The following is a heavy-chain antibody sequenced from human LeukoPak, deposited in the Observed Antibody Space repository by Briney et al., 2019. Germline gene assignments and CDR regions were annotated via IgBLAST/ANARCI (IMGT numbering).Heavy chain of an antibody. Sequence: WGWIRQPPGRGLEWIGSVYHRGSTYYHQSLHSRVTISLDMSSNQFSLNLRSVIAADTAVYYCSRIFGGTKGYFQHWSQGTLVTVSS. CDR2: VYHRGST. CDR3: SRIFGGTKGYFQH. D-gene: IGHD3-3*01. V-gene: IGHV4-38-2*01. J-gene: IGHJ1*01.